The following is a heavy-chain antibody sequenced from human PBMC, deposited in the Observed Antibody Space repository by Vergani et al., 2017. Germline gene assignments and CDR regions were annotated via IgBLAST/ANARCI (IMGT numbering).Heavy chain of an antibody. D-gene: IGHD2-2*02. CDR1: GLTFSNYA. CDR3: AKETQDDTVEAPAAIQGTFDN. Sequence: QVQLVESGGGVVQPGRSLRLSCAASGLTFSNYAMHWVRQAPGKGLEWVAVIWSDGSKKYYGGSVRGRFNIARDNSKKTLYLQMNSLRAEDTAVYYFAKETQDDTVEAPAAIQGTFDNWGQGTLVTVSS. J-gene: IGHJ4*02. V-gene: IGHV3-33*06. CDR2: IWSDGSKK.